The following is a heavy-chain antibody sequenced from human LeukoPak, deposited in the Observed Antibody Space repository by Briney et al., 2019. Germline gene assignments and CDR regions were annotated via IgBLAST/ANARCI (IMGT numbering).Heavy chain of an antibody. J-gene: IGHJ5*02. D-gene: IGHD3-22*01. V-gene: IGHV4-39*01. CDR2: IYYSGNT. CDR3: ATKTWLFGFWFDP. CDR1: GVSISSSNSY. Sequence: PSETLSLTCTVSGVSISSSNSYWGWIRQPPGKGLEWIGSIYYSGNTYYNASLKSQVSISIDPPKNQFPLRLTSVTAAATAVYYCATKTWLFGFWFDPWGQGTLVTVSS.